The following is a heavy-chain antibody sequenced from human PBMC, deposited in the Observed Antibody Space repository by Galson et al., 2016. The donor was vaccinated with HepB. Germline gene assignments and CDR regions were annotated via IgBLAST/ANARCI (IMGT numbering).Heavy chain of an antibody. V-gene: IGHV3-23*01. CDR3: ATARLPYTRSYYGVY. CDR1: GFTFSAYA. Sequence: SLRLSCAASGFTFSAYALSWVRQAPGKGLEWVSAISNTGGNSYYADSVRGRFTISRDNSRNTLYLQMTSLGAEDTAIYYCATARLPYTRSYYGVYWGQGTLVTVSS. J-gene: IGHJ4*02. CDR2: ISNTGGNS. D-gene: IGHD1-26*01.